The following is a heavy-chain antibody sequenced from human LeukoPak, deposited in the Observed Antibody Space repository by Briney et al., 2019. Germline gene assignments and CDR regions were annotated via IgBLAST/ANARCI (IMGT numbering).Heavy chain of an antibody. V-gene: IGHV1-46*01. Sequence: GASVKVSCKASGYTFTSYYMHWVRQAPGQGLEWMGIINPSGGSTSYAQKFQGRVTMTRDTSTSTVYMELSRLRYEDTAVYYCARSPPPWNREFDYRGQGTLVTVSS. D-gene: IGHD1-1*01. CDR2: INPSGGST. CDR1: GYTFTSYY. CDR3: ARSPPPWNREFDY. J-gene: IGHJ4*02.